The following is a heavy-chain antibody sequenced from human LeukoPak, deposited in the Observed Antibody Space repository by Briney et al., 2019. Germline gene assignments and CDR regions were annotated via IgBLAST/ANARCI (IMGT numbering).Heavy chain of an antibody. V-gene: IGHV1-69*13. Sequence: SVKVSCKASGGTFSSYAISWVRQAPGQGLEWMGGIIPIFGTANYAQKFQGRVAITADESTSTAYMELSSLRSEDTAVYYCARRGYSRGRYYYYYMDVWGKGTTVTVSS. CDR3: ARRGYSRGRYYYYYMDV. CDR2: IIPIFGTA. D-gene: IGHD5-18*01. CDR1: GGTFSSYA. J-gene: IGHJ6*03.